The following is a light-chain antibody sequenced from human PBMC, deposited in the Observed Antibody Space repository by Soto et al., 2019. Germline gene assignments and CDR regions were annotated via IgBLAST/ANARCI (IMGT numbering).Light chain of an antibody. J-gene: IGLJ1*01. CDR2: EVD. CDR3: TSYRSTSTPFV. V-gene: IGLV2-14*01. CDR1: SSDMGYNY. Sequence: QSVLAQPASVSGSPGQSITISCTGASSDMGYNYVSWYQQHPGRAPKLMIYEVDNRPSGVSNRFSGSKSGNTASLTISGLRAEDEADYYCTSYRSTSTPFVFGTGTKVTVL.